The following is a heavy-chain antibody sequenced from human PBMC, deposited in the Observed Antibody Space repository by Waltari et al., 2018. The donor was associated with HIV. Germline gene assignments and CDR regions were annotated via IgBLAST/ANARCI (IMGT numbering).Heavy chain of an antibody. CDR3: ARDLRREEWELYLWYYDMDV. V-gene: IGHV3-21*01. Sequence: EVQLVESGGGLVKPGGSLRLSCAASGFTFSSYSMNWVRQAPGQGLEWGSSISSSSSYIYYADSVKGRITSTRDNAKNSLYLQMNSLRAEETAVYYCARDLRREEWELYLWYYDMDVWGQGTTVTVSS. J-gene: IGHJ6*02. CDR2: ISSSSSYI. CDR1: GFTFSSYS. D-gene: IGHD1-26*01.